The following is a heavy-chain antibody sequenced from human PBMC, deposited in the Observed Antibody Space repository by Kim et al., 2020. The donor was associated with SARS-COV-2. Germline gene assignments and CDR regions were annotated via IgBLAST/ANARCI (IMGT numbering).Heavy chain of an antibody. Sequence: SGPTLVNPTQTLTLTCTFSGFSLSTRGMCVSWIRQPPGKALEWLARIDWDDDKYYNTSLKTRLTISKDTSKNQVVLIMTNMDPVDTTTYYCARLRGTGTTGSQSYRYYMDVWGEGATVTVSS. CDR2: IDWDDDK. D-gene: IGHD1-7*01. CDR1: GFSLSTRGMC. V-gene: IGHV2-70*11. J-gene: IGHJ6*03. CDR3: ARLRGTGTTGSQSYRYYMDV.